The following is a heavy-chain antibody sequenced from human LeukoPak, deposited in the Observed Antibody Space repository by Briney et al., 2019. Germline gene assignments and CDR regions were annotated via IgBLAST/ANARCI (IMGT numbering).Heavy chain of an antibody. J-gene: IGHJ4*02. V-gene: IGHV3-74*01. D-gene: IGHD5-12*01. CDR2: IHSDGSIT. CDR1: GFTFSSYW. CDR3: ARVRATFSPHFDN. Sequence: PGGSLRLSCAASGFTFSSYWMHWVRLAPGKGLMWGSRIHSDGSITDYADSVKGRLIISRDNAKNTLYQQMDSLRAEDTAVYYCARVRATFSPHFDNWGQGTLVTVSS.